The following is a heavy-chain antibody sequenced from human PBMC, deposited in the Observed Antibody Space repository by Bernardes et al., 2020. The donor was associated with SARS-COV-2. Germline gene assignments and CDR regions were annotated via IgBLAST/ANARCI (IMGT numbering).Heavy chain of an antibody. CDR2: IYPGDSDT. CDR3: ARRVSGRHSFDY. CDR1: GYSFTTNW. Sequence: GESLKISCKASGYSFTTNWIGWVRQMPGKGLEWMGFIYPGDSDTRYSPSFQGQVTIPADKSISTAYLQWSSLKASDAAMYYCARRVSGRHSFDYWGQGALVTVSS. D-gene: IGHD1-26*01. V-gene: IGHV5-51*01. J-gene: IGHJ4*01.